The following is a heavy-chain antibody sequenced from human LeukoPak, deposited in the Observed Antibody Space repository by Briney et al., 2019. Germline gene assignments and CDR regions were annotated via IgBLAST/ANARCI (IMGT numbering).Heavy chain of an antibody. Sequence: GGSLRLSCAASGFIFDDYAMHWVRQIPGKGLEWVSSISRNSGRIVYADSVKGRFTISRDNAKNSLYLQMNSLRREDTALYFCAKDKTIAVADYAMDVWGQGTTVTVFS. CDR3: AKDKTIAVADYAMDV. V-gene: IGHV3-9*01. CDR1: GFIFDDYA. J-gene: IGHJ6*02. D-gene: IGHD6-19*01. CDR2: ISRNSGRI.